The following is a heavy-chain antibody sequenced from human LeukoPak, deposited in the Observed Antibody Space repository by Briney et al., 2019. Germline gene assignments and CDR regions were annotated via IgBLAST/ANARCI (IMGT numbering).Heavy chain of an antibody. D-gene: IGHD1-26*01. Sequence: MXWXRQXXXXGXEXVXTISGGGGSTYYADSVKGRFTISRDNSKNTLYLQVNSLRAEDTAVYYCAKGGKWDVTPFDYWGQGTLVTVSS. CDR3: AKGGKWDVTPFDY. V-gene: IGHV3-23*01. CDR2: ISGGGGST. J-gene: IGHJ4*02.